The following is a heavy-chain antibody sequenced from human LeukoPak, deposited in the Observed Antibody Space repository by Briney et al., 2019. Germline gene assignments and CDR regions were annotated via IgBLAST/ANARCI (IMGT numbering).Heavy chain of an antibody. CDR1: GGTFSSYA. Sequence: SVKVSCKASGGTFSSYAISWVRQAPGQGLEWMGGIIPIFGTANYAQKFQGRVTITADKSTSTAYMELSSLRSEDTAVYYCACHSSSWVHYYYYYYMDVWGKGTTVTVSS. D-gene: IGHD6-13*01. CDR2: IIPIFGTA. J-gene: IGHJ6*03. CDR3: ACHSSSWVHYYYYYYMDV. V-gene: IGHV1-69*06.